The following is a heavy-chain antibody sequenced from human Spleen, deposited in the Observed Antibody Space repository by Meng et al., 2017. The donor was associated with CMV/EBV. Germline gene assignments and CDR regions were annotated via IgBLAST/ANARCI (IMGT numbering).Heavy chain of an antibody. J-gene: IGHJ4*02. CDR3: ASPPSSGRDY. CDR1: GFTFDDYA. D-gene: IGHD3-22*01. V-gene: IGHV3-9*01. CDR2: ISWNSGNM. Sequence: SLKISCVGSGFTFDDYAMHWVRQAPGKGLEWVSGISWNSGNMAYGETVKGRFTISRDNAKNTLYLQMNSLRADDTAIYYCASPPSSGRDYWGQGTLVTVSS.